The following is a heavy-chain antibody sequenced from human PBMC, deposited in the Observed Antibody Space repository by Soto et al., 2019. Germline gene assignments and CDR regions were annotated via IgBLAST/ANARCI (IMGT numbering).Heavy chain of an antibody. CDR2: IYPGDSDT. J-gene: IGHJ3*02. CDR3: VTASHDYGDYGAFDI. Sequence: GESLKISCKGSGYSFTSYWIGWVRQMPWKGLEWMGIIYPGDSDTRYSPSFQGQVTISADKSISTAYLQWSSLKASDTAMYYCVTASHDYGDYGAFDIWGQGTMVTVSS. D-gene: IGHD4-17*01. V-gene: IGHV5-51*01. CDR1: GYSFTSYW.